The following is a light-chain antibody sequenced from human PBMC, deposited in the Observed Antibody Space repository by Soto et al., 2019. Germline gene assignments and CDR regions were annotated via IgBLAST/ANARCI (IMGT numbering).Light chain of an antibody. CDR2: DDS. CDR1: SSNVGADYY. Sequence: QSVLTQPPSVSGSPGQRVTISCTGSSSNVGADYYVSWYQQLPGKAPKLLIYDDSNRPSGVPDRFSGSKSGNPASLTITGLQAEDEADYYCQSYASSRRMVFGGGTQLTVL. V-gene: IGLV1-40*01. CDR3: QSYASSRRMV. J-gene: IGLJ2*01.